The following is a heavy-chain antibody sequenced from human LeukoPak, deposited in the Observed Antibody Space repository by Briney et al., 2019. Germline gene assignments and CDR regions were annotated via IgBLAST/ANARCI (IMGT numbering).Heavy chain of an antibody. CDR1: GFTVSSNY. CDR3: ARAHGYRPYYFDY. V-gene: IGHV3-53*01. D-gene: IGHD2-2*02. CDR2: IYTGGST. Sequence: GGSLRLSCAASGFTVSSNYMTWVRQAPGKGLEWVSTIYTGGSTYHADSVKGRFTISRDNSKNTLYLQMNSLRAEDTAVYYCARAHGYRPYYFDYWGQGTLVTVSS. J-gene: IGHJ4*02.